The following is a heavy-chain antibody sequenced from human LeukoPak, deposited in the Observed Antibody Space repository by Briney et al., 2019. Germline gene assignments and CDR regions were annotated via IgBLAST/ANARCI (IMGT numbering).Heavy chain of an antibody. D-gene: IGHD3-3*01. CDR3: ARGTTIFGVFDF. Sequence: ASVKVSFKASGYTFTSNYMNWVRQAHGQGLEWKGVINTSGGSTSYAQKYQGRVTMTDDTSTSTVYMELSSLAAENTAEYYCARGTTIFGVFDFWGQGTLVTVSS. J-gene: IGHJ4*02. V-gene: IGHV1-46*01. CDR2: INTSGGST. CDR1: GYTFTSNY.